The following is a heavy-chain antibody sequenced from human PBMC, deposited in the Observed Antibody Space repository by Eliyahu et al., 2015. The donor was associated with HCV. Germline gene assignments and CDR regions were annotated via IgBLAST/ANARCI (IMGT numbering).Heavy chain of an antibody. Sequence: ESGGGLVKPGGSLRLSCAASGFTFSKAWMSWVRQAPGKGLEWIGRIKSKTDGGTTDYAAPVKGRFTISRDDSKSTLYLQMNSLKTEEKTVFFCTTGAPGGFDYYLDVWGQGTTVTVSS. CDR2: IKSKTDGGTT. CDR1: GFTFSKAW. J-gene: IGHJ6*03. CDR3: TTGAPGGFDYYLDV. D-gene: IGHD3-10*01. V-gene: IGHV3-15*01.